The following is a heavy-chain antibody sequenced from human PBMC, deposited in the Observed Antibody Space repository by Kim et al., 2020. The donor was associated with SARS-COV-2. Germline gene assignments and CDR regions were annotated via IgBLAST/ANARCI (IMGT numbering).Heavy chain of an antibody. Sequence: GSLRLSCAASGVTFSDAWMTWVRQAPGKGLEWIGRIKRKIDGETTEYAAPVKGRFTISRDDSKNILWLQMNSLKTEDTAVYYCATDCAGSISCYDAYAMWGQGTTVIVSS. J-gene: IGHJ3*02. D-gene: IGHD2-2*01. CDR3: ATDCAGSISCYDAYAM. CDR1: GVTFSDAW. V-gene: IGHV3-15*05. CDR2: IKRKIDGETT.